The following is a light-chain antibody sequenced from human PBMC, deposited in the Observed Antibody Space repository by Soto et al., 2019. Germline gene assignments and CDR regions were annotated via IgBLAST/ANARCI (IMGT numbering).Light chain of an antibody. CDR3: SSYTTSSTLGVV. V-gene: IGLV2-14*01. J-gene: IGLJ2*01. Sequence: QSALTQPASVSGSPGQSITISCTGTGSDVGGYNYVSWYQQHPGKAPKLMIYEVSNRPSGVSNRFSGSKSGNTASLTISGLQAEDEADYYCSSYTTSSTLGVVFGGGTKVTVL. CDR2: EVS. CDR1: GSDVGGYNY.